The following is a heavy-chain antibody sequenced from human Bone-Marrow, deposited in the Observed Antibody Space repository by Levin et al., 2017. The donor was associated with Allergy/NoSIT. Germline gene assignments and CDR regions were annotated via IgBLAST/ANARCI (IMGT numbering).Heavy chain of an antibody. CDR2: ITYNGIT. J-gene: IGHJ4*02. V-gene: IGHV4-34*01. Sequence: SSETLSLTCAVQGASFSGYYWTWIRQPPGKGLEWLGDITYNGITAYNPSLKSRLSISVDTSENQFSLKLNSVTAADTAVYYCARDGHGYCAGSSCLINWGQGTLVTVSS. CDR1: GASFSGYY. D-gene: IGHD2-15*01. CDR3: ARDGHGYCAGSSCLIN.